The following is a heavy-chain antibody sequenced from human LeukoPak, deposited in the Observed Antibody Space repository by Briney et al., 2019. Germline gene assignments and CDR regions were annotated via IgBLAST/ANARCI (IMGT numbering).Heavy chain of an antibody. Sequence: GGSLRLSCAASGFTFSSYAMNWVRQAPGKGLEWVSYISSSSSTIYYADSVKGRFTISRDNAKNSLYLQMNSLRAEDTAVYYCARDPRRLWFGEEGGHYFDYWGQGTLVTVSS. CDR2: ISSSSSTI. CDR3: ARDPRRLWFGEEGGHYFDY. CDR1: GFTFSSYA. J-gene: IGHJ4*02. D-gene: IGHD3-10*01. V-gene: IGHV3-48*01.